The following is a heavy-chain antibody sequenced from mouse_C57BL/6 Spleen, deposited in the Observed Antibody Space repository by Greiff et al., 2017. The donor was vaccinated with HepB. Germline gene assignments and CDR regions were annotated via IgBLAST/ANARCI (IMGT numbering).Heavy chain of an antibody. CDR3: ARAGGGYFDV. CDR1: GFTFSSYA. CDR2: ISDGGSYT. J-gene: IGHJ1*03. V-gene: IGHV5-4*01. Sequence: EVHLVESGGGLVKPGGSLKLSCAASGFTFSSYAMSWVRQTPEKRLEWVATISDGGSYTYYPDNVKGRFTISRDNAKNNLYLQMSHLKSEDTAMYYCARAGGGYFDVWGTGTTVTVSS.